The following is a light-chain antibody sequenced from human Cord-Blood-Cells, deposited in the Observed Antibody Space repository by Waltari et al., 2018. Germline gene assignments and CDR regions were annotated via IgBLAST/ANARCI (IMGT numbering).Light chain of an antibody. CDR2: DVS. CDR1: SSEVGGYNY. V-gene: IGLV2-14*01. CDR3: SSYTGSDVV. Sequence: QSALTQPASVPGSPGQSITISCTGPSSEVGGYNYVSWYQQHLGKAPKLMIYDVSNLTSGVVNLLSGSKSGNTASLTISGLQAEDEADYYCSSYTGSDVVFGGGTKLTVL. J-gene: IGLJ2*01.